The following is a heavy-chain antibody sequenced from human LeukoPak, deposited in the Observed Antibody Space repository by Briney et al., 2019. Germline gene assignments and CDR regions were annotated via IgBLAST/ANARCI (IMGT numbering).Heavy chain of an antibody. Sequence: GGSLRLSCAASGFTFSSHAMSWVRQAPGKGLEWVSAISGSGGSTYYADSVKGRFTISRDSSKNTLYLQMNSLRAEDTAVYYCAKGPLTEVAGTTWDYWGQGTLVTVSS. CDR1: GFTFSSHA. J-gene: IGHJ4*02. V-gene: IGHV3-23*01. D-gene: IGHD6-19*01. CDR2: ISGSGGST. CDR3: AKGPLTEVAGTTWDY.